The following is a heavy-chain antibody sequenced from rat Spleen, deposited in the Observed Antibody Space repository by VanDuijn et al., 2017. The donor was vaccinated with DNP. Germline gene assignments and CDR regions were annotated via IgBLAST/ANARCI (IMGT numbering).Heavy chain of an antibody. CDR1: EFTFNNFW. CDR2: ITTSGDNT. CDR3: ARWADYFDY. J-gene: IGHJ2*01. Sequence: EVQLVESGGDLVQPGRSLRLSCVASEFTFNNFWMTWFRQVPGKGLEWVASITTSGDNTYYPDSVKGRFTISRDNAKSTLYLQMNSLRSEDLATYYCARWADYFDYWGQGVMVTVSS. D-gene: IGHD4-6*01. V-gene: IGHV5-31*01.